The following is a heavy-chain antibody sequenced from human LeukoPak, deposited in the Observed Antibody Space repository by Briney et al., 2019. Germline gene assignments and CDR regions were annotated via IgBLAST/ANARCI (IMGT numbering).Heavy chain of an antibody. V-gene: IGHV1-69*13. CDR2: IIPIFGTT. D-gene: IGHD3-3*01. J-gene: IGHJ4*02. CDR1: GGTFSSYT. CDR3: AGGGDDTDFWSGYSFDY. Sequence: SVKVSCKASGGTFSSYTISWVRQAPGQGLEWMGGIIPIFGTTNYAQKFQGRVTITADESTSTAYMEVSSLRSEDTAVYYCAGGGDDTDFWSGYSFDYWGQGTLVTVSS.